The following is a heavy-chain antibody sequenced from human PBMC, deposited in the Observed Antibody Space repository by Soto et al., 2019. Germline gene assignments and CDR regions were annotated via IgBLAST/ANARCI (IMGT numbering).Heavy chain of an antibody. V-gene: IGHV3-30*18. CDR1: GFTFSSYG. J-gene: IGHJ6*02. Sequence: LRLSCAASGFTFSSYGMHWVRQAPGKGLEWVAVISYDGSNKYYADSVKGRFTISRDNSKNTLYLQMNSLRAEDTAVYYCAKDYGIAAAGRYYYGMDVWGQGTTVTVSS. CDR3: AKDYGIAAAGRYYYGMDV. CDR2: ISYDGSNK. D-gene: IGHD6-13*01.